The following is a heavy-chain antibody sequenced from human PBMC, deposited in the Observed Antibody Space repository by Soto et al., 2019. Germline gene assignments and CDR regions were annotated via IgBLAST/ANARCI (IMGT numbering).Heavy chain of an antibody. D-gene: IGHD6-13*01. CDR2: ISYDGSNK. V-gene: IGHV3-30-3*01. CDR1: GFTFSSYA. CDR3: ARSIAAAVRYNWFDP. Sequence: PGGSLRLSCAASGFTFSSYAMHWVRQAPGKGLEWVAVISYDGSNKYYADSVKGRFTISRDNSKNTLYLQMNSLRAEDTAVYYCARSIAAAVRYNWFDPWGQGTLVTVSS. J-gene: IGHJ5*02.